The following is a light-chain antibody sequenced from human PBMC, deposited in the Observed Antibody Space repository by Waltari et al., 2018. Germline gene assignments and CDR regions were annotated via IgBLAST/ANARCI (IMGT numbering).Light chain of an antibody. CDR3: QQYTAYALT. J-gene: IGKJ4*01. CDR2: DAS. CDR1: QGIASR. V-gene: IGKV1-12*01. Sequence: DIQMTQSPSSVSASVGDRVTLTCRASQGIASRLAWYQQKPGKAPKLLIYDASSLHSGVPSRFSGSGSGTDFTLTIRSLQPEDFATYYCQQYTAYALTFGGGTKVEIQ.